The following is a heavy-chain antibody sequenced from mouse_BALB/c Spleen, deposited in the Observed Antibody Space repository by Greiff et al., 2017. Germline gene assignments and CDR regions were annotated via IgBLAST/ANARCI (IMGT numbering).Heavy chain of an antibody. CDR3: AGTGYYFDY. CDR1: GYTFTSYW. J-gene: IGHJ2*01. D-gene: IGHD4-1*01. CDR2: IYPGDGDT. Sequence: QVQLQQSGAELARPGASVKLSCKASGYTFTSYWMQWVKQRPGQGLEWIGAIYPGDGDTRYTQKFKGKATLTADKSSSTAYMQLSSLASEDSAVYYCAGTGYYFDYWGQGTTLTVSS. V-gene: IGHV1-87*01.